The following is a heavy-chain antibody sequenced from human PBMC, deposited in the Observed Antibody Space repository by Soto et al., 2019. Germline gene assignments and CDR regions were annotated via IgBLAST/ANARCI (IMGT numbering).Heavy chain of an antibody. CDR1: GGSISSSSYY. CDR3: ARRGHDRDQDY. CDR2: IYYSGST. D-gene: IGHD1-1*01. Sequence: TSETLSLTCTVSGGSISSSSYYWGWIRQPPGKGLEWIGSIYYSGSTYYDPSLKSRVTISVDTSKNQFSLKLSSVTAADTAVYYCARRGHDRDQDYWGQGTLVTVSS. V-gene: IGHV4-39*01. J-gene: IGHJ4*02.